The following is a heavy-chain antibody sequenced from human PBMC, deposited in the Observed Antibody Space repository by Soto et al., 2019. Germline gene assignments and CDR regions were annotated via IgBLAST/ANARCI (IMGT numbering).Heavy chain of an antibody. V-gene: IGHV6-1*01. CDR2: TYYRSKWYN. CDR3: ARVRWYRKNTNYYYYYYMDV. CDR1: GDSVSSNSAA. J-gene: IGHJ6*03. Sequence: SQTLSFTCAISGDSVSSNSAAWNWIRQSPSRGLEWLGRTYYRSKWYNDYAVSVKSRITINPDTSKNQFSLQLNSVTPEDTAVYYCARVRWYRKNTNYYYYYYMDVWGKGTTVTVSS. D-gene: IGHD6-13*01.